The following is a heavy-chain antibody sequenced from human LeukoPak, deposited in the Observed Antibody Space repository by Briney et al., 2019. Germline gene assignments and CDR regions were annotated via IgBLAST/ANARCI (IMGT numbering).Heavy chain of an antibody. Sequence: GGSLRLSCAASGFTFSSYAMSWVRLAPGKGLEWISAISGSGGSTYYADSVKGRFTISRDSSKNTLYLQMNSLRAEDTAVYYCAREGIVVVPAGYYYYMDVWGKGTTGTVSS. V-gene: IGHV3-23*01. CDR1: GFTFSSYA. D-gene: IGHD2-2*01. J-gene: IGHJ6*03. CDR3: AREGIVVVPAGYYYYMDV. CDR2: ISGSGGST.